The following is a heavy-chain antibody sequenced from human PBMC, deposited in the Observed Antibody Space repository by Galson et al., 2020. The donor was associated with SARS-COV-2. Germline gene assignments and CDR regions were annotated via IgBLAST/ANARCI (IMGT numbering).Heavy chain of an antibody. D-gene: IGHD6-13*01. CDR2: IYYSGST. V-gene: IGHV4-31*03. Sequence: SETLSPTCTVSGGSISSGGYYWSWIRQHPGKGLEWIGYIYYSGSTYYNPSLKSRVTISVDTSKNQFSLKLSSVTAADTAVYYCARDLGSSWLHYFDYWGQGTLVTVSS. CDR1: GGSISSGGYY. J-gene: IGHJ4*02. CDR3: ARDLGSSWLHYFDY.